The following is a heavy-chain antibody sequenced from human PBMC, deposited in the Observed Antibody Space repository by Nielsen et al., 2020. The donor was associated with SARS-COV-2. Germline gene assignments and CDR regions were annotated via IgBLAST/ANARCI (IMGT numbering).Heavy chain of an antibody. Sequence: SETLSLTCIVSGASVSTNAYFWGWIRQPPGKGLEWIGSLYYRTNTYYAPSLKSRVTLSLDTSKNQFSLKFSSVTAADTAVYFCARELSDCNESPCHRLGFDPWGQGTLVTVSS. V-gene: IGHV4-39*02. J-gene: IGHJ5*02. CDR1: GASVSTNAYF. CDR2: LYYRTNT. D-gene: IGHD2/OR15-2a*01. CDR3: ARELSDCNESPCHRLGFDP.